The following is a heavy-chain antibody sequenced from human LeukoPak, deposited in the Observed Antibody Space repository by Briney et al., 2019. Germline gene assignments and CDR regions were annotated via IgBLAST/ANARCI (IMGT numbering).Heavy chain of an antibody. CDR3: ASQGGLLWFGELLGGMDV. CDR1: GFTFSSYA. J-gene: IGHJ6*02. D-gene: IGHD3-10*01. Sequence: GGSLRLSCAASGFTFSSYAMNWVRQAPGKGLEWVAFTSYDGSNKYYADSVKGRFTISRDNSKNTLYLQMNSLRAEDTAVYYCASQGGLLWFGELLGGMDVWGQGTTVTVSS. CDR2: TSYDGSNK. V-gene: IGHV3-30-3*01.